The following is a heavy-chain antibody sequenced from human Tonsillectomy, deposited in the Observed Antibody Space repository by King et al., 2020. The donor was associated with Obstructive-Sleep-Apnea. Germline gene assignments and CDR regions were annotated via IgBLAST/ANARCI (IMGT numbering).Heavy chain of an antibody. D-gene: IGHD2-2*01. V-gene: IGHV5-51*01. CDR3: ATSKGYCTSTSCYAPFDY. Sequence: QLVQSGAEVIKPGESLKISCKGSGYSCTSYCIGWVRQMPGKGLEWLGIIYPGDSDTRYGPSFQGQVTISGDKSISTAYLQWSSLKASDTAMYYCATSKGYCTSTSCYAPFDYWGQGTLVTVSS. J-gene: IGHJ4*02. CDR2: IYPGDSDT. CDR1: GYSCTSYC.